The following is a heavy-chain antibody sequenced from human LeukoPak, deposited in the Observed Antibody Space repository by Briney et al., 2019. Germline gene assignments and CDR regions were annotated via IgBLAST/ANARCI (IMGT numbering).Heavy chain of an antibody. CDR3: AKDHWGSSSFADY. D-gene: IGHD6-13*01. Sequence: QPGGSLRLSCAASGFTFSSYAMHWVRQAPGKGLEWVAVISYDGSNKYYADSVKGRFTISRDNSKNTLYLQMNSLRAEDTAAYYCAKDHWGSSSFADYWGQGTLVTVSS. V-gene: IGHV3-30*04. J-gene: IGHJ4*02. CDR2: ISYDGSNK. CDR1: GFTFSSYA.